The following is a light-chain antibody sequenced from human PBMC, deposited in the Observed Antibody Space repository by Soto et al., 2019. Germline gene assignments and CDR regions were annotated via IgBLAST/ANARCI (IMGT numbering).Light chain of an antibody. CDR3: SSYTSSSTSPV. CDR1: SSDVGGYNY. CDR2: DVS. J-gene: IGLJ2*01. V-gene: IGLV2-14*01. Sequence: QSALTQPASVSGSPGQSITISCTGTSSDVGGYNYVSWYQQHPGKAPKLMIYDVSNRPSGVSNRFSGSKSGNTASLTISGVQAEDEADYYCSSYTSSSTSPVFGGGTQLTVL.